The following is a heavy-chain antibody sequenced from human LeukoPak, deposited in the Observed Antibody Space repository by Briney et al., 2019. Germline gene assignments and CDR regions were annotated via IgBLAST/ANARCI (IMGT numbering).Heavy chain of an antibody. CDR1: GYTFTSYY. D-gene: IGHD3-22*01. V-gene: IGHV1-46*01. J-gene: IGHJ4*02. CDR2: INPSGGST. CDR3: ARDRYYYDSSGYIRGISFDY. Sequence: ASVKVSCKASGYTFTSYYMRWVRQAPGQGLEWMGIINPSGGSTSYAQKFKGRVTMTRDTSTSTVYMELSSLRSEDTAVYYCARDRYYYDSSGYIRGISFDYWGQGTLVTVSS.